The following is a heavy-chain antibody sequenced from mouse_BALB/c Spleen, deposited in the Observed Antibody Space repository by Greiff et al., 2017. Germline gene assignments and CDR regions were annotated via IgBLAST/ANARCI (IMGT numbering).Heavy chain of an antibody. J-gene: IGHJ3*01. Sequence: EVHLVESGGGLVQPGGSLKLSCAASGFTFSSYTMSWVRQTPEKRLEWVAYISNGGGSTYYPDTVKGRFTISRDNAKNTLYLQMSSLKSEDTAMYYCARGEGEGFAYWGQGTLVTVSA. D-gene: IGHD3-3*01. V-gene: IGHV5-12-2*01. CDR2: ISNGGGST. CDR1: GFTFSSYT. CDR3: ARGEGEGFAY.